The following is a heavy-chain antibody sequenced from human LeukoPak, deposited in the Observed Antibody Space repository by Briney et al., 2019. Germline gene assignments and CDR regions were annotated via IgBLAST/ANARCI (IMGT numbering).Heavy chain of an antibody. J-gene: IGHJ5*02. V-gene: IGHV3-21*04. CDR1: GFTFITYS. Sequence: GGSLRLSCAASGFTFITYSMNWVRQAPGKGLEWVSSISTTGTYIYYADSVKGRFTISRDNSKNTLYLQMNSLRAEDTAVYYCTRNWGSDNWFDPWGQGTLVTVSS. D-gene: IGHD7-27*01. CDR2: ISTTGTYI. CDR3: TRNWGSDNWFDP.